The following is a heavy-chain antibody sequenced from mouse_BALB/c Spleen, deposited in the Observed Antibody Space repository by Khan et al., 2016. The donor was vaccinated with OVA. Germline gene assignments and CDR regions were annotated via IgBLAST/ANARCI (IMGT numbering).Heavy chain of an antibody. CDR3: AKGYWYFDV. CDR1: GYTFTNYG. V-gene: IGHV9-3-1*01. Sequence: LVESGPELKKPGETVKISCKASGYTFTNYGMNWVKQAPGKGLKWMGWINTYTGDPTYADDFKGRFAFSLETSASTAYLQINNLKNEDTATYCCAKGYWYFDVWGAGTTVTVSS. CDR2: INTYTGDP. J-gene: IGHJ1*01.